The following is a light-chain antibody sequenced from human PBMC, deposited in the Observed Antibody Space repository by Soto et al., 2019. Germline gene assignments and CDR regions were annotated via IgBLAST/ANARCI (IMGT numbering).Light chain of an antibody. J-gene: IGLJ1*01. CDR1: NSDVGYYKY. CDR2: EVS. Sequence: QSALTQPASVSGSPGQSITISCTGTNSDVGYYKYVSWYQQHPGKAPKLMIYEVSNRPSGVSNRFSGSKSGNTASLTISGLQAEDEADYYCTSYTSSSTYVFGTGTKVTLL. V-gene: IGLV2-14*01. CDR3: TSYTSSSTYV.